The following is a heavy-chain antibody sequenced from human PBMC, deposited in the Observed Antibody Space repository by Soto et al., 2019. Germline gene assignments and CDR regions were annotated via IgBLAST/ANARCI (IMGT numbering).Heavy chain of an antibody. Sequence: EVQLVESGENLVQPGGSLRLSCAASGFTFSNYWIHWVRQAPGKGLVWVSRIKGDEITTNYADSVKGRFTNSRDNAKNTVLLQMHSLRAEDTALYYCARGLYGAYDQDVWGQGILVTVSS. D-gene: IGHD4-17*01. CDR2: IKGDEITT. CDR3: ARGLYGAYDQDV. V-gene: IGHV3-74*01. J-gene: IGHJ4*02. CDR1: GFTFSNYW.